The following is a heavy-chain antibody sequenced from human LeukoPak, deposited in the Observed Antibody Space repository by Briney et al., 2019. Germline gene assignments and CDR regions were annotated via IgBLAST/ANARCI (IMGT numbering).Heavy chain of an antibody. J-gene: IGHJ4*02. CDR1: GFTFSSYA. CDR3: AKGATKYSYGGTNY. CDR2: ISGSGGST. D-gene: IGHD5-18*01. Sequence: VGSLRLSCAASGFTFSSYAMSWVRQAPGKGLEWVSAISGSGGSTYYADSVKGRFTISRDNSKNTLYLQMNSLRAEDTAVYYCAKGATKYSYGGTNYWGQGTLVTVSS. V-gene: IGHV3-23*01.